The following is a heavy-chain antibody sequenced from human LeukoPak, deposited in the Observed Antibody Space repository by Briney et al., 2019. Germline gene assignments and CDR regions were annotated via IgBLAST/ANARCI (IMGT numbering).Heavy chain of an antibody. CDR2: IYYSGST. CDR1: GGSISSGGYY. CDR3: ARGGDYGGKVYYYYGMDV. D-gene: IGHD4-23*01. V-gene: IGHV4-31*03. Sequence: SETLSLTCTVSGGSISSGGYYWSWIRQHPGKGLEWIGYIYYSGSTYYNPSLKSRVTISVDTSKNQFSLKLSSVTAADTAVYYCARGGDYGGKVYYYYGMDVWGQGTTVTVSS. J-gene: IGHJ6*02.